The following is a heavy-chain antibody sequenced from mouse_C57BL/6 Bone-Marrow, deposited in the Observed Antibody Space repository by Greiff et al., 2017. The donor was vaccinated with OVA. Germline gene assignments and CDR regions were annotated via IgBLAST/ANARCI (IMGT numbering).Heavy chain of an antibody. J-gene: IGHJ1*03. V-gene: IGHV1-55*01. D-gene: IGHD1-1*02. CDR1: GYTFTSYW. CDR2: IYPGSGST. Sequence: QVQLQQPGAELVKPGASVKMSCKASGYTFTSYWITWVKQRPGQGLEWIGDIYPGSGSTNYNEKFKSKATLTVDTSSSTAYMQLSSLTSEDSAVYYCAREGSRYWYFDVWGTGTTVTVSS. CDR3: AREGSRYWYFDV.